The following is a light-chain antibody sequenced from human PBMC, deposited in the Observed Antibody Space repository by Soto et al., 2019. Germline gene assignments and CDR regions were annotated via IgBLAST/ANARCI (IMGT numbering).Light chain of an antibody. V-gene: IGLV1-47*02. CDR3: AAWDGSLSGWV. CDR1: SSNIGSNY. Sequence: LSQPPSASGTPGQGVIISCSGGSSNIGSNYVYWYRLLPGTAPKLVMFSDVTRPPGVSDRFSGSKSGTSASLAISGLRPEDEADYFCAAWDGSLSGWVFGGGTQLTVL. J-gene: IGLJ3*02. CDR2: SDV.